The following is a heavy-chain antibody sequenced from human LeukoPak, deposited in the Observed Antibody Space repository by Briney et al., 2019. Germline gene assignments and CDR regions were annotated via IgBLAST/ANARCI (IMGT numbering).Heavy chain of an antibody. J-gene: IGHJ4*02. D-gene: IGHD1-26*01. CDR2: ISGSSSYI. Sequence: GGSLRLSCAASGFTFSTYNMNWVRQAPGKGLEWVSSISGSSSYIYYADSVKGRFTISRDNAKNSLYLQMNSLRAEDTALYYCAKDRVGATTVSSDYWGQGTLVTVSS. CDR1: GFTFSTYN. V-gene: IGHV3-21*04. CDR3: AKDRVGATTVSSDY.